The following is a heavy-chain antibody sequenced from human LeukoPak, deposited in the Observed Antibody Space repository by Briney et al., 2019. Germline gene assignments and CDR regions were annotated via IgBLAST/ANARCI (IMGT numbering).Heavy chain of an antibody. CDR3: ASRRDGYTDI. CDR1: GGSISSYY. CDR2: IYYSGST. Sequence: PSETLSLTCTVSGGSISSYYWSWIRQPPGKGLEWIGYIYYSGSTNYNPSLKSRVTISVDTSKNRFSLKLSSVTAADTAVYYCASRRDGYTDIWGQGTMVTVSS. J-gene: IGHJ3*02. V-gene: IGHV4-59*08. D-gene: IGHD5-24*01.